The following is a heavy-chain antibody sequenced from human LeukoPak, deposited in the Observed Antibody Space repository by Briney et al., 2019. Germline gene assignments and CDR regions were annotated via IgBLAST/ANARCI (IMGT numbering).Heavy chain of an antibody. D-gene: IGHD2-2*02. V-gene: IGHV4-61*02. CDR3: ARVRYCSSTSCYTSKDLVDLTSIAAALDDAFDI. J-gene: IGHJ3*02. Sequence: SETLSLTCTVSGGSISSGSYYWSWIRQPAGKGLEWIGRIYTSGSTNYNPSLKSRVTISVDTSKNQFSLKLSSVTAADTAVYYCARVRYCSSTSCYTSKDLVDLTSIAAALDDAFDIWGQGTMVTVSS. CDR2: IYTSGST. CDR1: GGSISSGSYY.